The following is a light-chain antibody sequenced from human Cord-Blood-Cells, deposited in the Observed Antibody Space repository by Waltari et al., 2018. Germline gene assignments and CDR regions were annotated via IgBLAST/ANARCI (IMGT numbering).Light chain of an antibody. CDR2: DAS. CDR1: QGVSSY. CDR3: QQRSNWPLT. V-gene: IGKV3-11*01. J-gene: IGKJ4*01. Sequence: EIVLTQSPATLPLSPGERATLPCRASQGVSSYLAWYQQKPGQAPRLLIYDASNRATGIPARFSGSGSGTDFTLTISSLEPEDFAVYYCQQRSNWPLTFGGGTRVEIK.